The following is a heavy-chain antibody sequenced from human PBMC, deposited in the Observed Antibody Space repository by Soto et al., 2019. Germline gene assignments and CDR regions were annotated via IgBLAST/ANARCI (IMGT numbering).Heavy chain of an antibody. J-gene: IGHJ3*02. Sequence: QVQLVESGGGVVQPGRSLRLSCAASGFTFSSYGMHWVRQAPGKGLEWVAVIWYDGSNKYYADSVKGRFTISRDNSKNTLYLQMNSLRAEDTAVYYCARVCGGSCYEFSAFDIWGQGTMVTVSS. D-gene: IGHD2-15*01. CDR3: ARVCGGSCYEFSAFDI. CDR1: GFTFSSYG. V-gene: IGHV3-33*01. CDR2: IWYDGSNK.